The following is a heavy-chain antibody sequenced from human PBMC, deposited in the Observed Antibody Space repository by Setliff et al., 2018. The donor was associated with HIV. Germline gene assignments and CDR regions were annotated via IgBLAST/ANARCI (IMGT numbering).Heavy chain of an antibody. D-gene: IGHD3-9*01. CDR2: IKKDGSDK. Sequence: PGGSLRLSCAASGFTFSNSWMTWVRQAPGKGLEWVANIKKDGSDKFYVDSVKGRFTISRDNAKNSLYLQMNSLRAEDTAVYYCVRDKDWAFDYWGQGTLVTVSS. CDR3: VRDKDWAFDY. CDR1: GFTFSNSW. V-gene: IGHV3-7*01. J-gene: IGHJ4*02.